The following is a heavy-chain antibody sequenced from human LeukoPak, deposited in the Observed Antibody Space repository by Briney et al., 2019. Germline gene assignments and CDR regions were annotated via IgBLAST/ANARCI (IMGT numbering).Heavy chain of an antibody. J-gene: IGHJ4*02. D-gene: IGHD6-13*01. CDR2: INHSGST. Sequence: SETLSLTCAVYGGSFSGYYWSWIRQPPGKGLEWIGEINHSGSTNYNPSLKSRVTISVNTSKNQFSLKLSSVTAADTAVYYCAREGDSSWLYFDYWGQGTLVTVSS. CDR1: GGSFSGYY. CDR3: AREGDSSWLYFDY. V-gene: IGHV4-34*01.